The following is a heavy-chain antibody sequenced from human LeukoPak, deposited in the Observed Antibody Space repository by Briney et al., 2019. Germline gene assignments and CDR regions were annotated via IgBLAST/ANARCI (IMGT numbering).Heavy chain of an antibody. V-gene: IGHV1-46*01. CDR3: ARVITIFTDSSGYYDY. CDR2: INPSGGST. CDR1: GYTFTSYY. Sequence: ASVKVSRKASGYTFTSYYMHWVRQAPGQGLEWMGIINPSGGSTSYAQKFQGRVTMTRDMSTSTVYMELSSLRSEDTAVYYCARVITIFTDSSGYYDYWGQGTLVTVSS. J-gene: IGHJ4*02. D-gene: IGHD3-22*01.